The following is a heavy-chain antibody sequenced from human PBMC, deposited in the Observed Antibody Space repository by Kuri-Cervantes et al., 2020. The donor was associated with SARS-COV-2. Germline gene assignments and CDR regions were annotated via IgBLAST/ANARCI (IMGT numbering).Heavy chain of an antibody. Sequence: ESLKISCAVSGGSISSSSYYWGWIRQPPGKGLEWIGSIYYSGSTYYNPSLKSRVTISVDTSKNQFSLKLSSVTAADTAVYYCATSQKERYYDFWSGYYSHYYGMDVWGQGTTVTVSS. V-gene: IGHV4-39*01. D-gene: IGHD3-3*01. CDR1: GGSISSSSYY. J-gene: IGHJ6*02. CDR3: ATSQKERYYDFWSGYYSHYYGMDV. CDR2: IYYSGST.